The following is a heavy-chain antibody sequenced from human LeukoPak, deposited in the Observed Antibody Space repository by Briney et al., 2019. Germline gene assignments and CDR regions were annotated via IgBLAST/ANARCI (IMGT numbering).Heavy chain of an antibody. D-gene: IGHD6-6*01. Sequence: PSETLSLTCTVSGDSISSGSYYWSWIRQPAGKGLEWIGRIYTSGTTNYNPSLKSRVTISVDTSKNQFSLKLSSVTAADTAVYYCARLVRGAAPFDYWGQGTLVTVSS. J-gene: IGHJ4*02. CDR3: ARLVRGAAPFDY. CDR1: GDSISSGSYY. V-gene: IGHV4-61*02. CDR2: IYTSGTT.